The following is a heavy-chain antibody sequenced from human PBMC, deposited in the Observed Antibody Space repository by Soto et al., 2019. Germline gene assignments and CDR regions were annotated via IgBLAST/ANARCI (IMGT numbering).Heavy chain of an antibody. CDR3: SNFGSGRHY. Sequence: GGSLRLSCAASGFTFSSYWMHWVRQAPGKGLIYVSRINSDGSSTNYADSVKGRFTISRDNAKNTLYLQMNGLRVEDTAVYYCSNFGSGRHYWGQGTLVTVSS. J-gene: IGHJ4*02. CDR1: GFTFSSYW. CDR2: INSDGSST. V-gene: IGHV3-74*01. D-gene: IGHD6-19*01.